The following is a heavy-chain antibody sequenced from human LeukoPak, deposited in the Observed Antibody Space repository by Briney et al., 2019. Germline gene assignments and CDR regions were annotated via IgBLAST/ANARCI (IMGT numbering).Heavy chain of an antibody. D-gene: IGHD3-10*01. V-gene: IGHV1-2*02. CDR1: GYTFTGYY. Sequence: ASVKVSCKASGYTFTGYYMHWVRQAPGQGLEWMGWINPNSGGTNYAQKFQGRVTMTRDTSISTAYMELSRLRSDDTAVYYCARVGLLWFGELPHFDYWGQGTLVTVSS. CDR2: INPNSGGT. J-gene: IGHJ4*02. CDR3: ARVGLLWFGELPHFDY.